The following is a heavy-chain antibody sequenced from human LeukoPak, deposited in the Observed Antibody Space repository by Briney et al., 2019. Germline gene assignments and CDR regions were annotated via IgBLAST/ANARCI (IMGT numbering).Heavy chain of an antibody. J-gene: IGHJ4*02. Sequence: SETLSLTCTVSGGSVSSSSYYWGWIRQPPGKGLEWIGSIYYSGSTYYNAYPKSRVTISVDTSKNQFSLKLSSVTAADTAVYYCARSSGIAAAHKYWGQGTLVTVSS. CDR3: ARSSGIAAAHKY. CDR2: IYYSGST. V-gene: IGHV4-39*01. CDR1: GGSVSSSSYY. D-gene: IGHD6-13*01.